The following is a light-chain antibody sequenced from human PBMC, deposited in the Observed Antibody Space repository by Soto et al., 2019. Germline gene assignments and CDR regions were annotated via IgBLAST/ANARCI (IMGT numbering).Light chain of an antibody. J-gene: IGLJ3*02. CDR2: SDN. CDR1: SSNIGSNT. V-gene: IGLV1-44*01. CDR3: STWDDILNGWV. Sequence: QSALTQPPSASGTPGQRVTISCSGSSSNIGSNTGNWYQQLPGTAPKLLIYSDNQRTSGVPDRFYGSKSGASASLAISGLLSEDDADYYCSTWDDILNGWVFGGVTKLTVL.